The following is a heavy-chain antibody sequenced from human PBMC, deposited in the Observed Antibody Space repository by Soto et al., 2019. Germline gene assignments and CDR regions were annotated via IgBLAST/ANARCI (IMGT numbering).Heavy chain of an antibody. CDR1: GFTFGDYA. CDR2: IRSKAYGGTT. V-gene: IGHV3-49*03. J-gene: IGHJ3*02. Sequence: GGSLRLSCTASGFTFGDYAMSWFRQAPGKGLEWVGFIRSKAYGGTTEYAASVKGRFTISRDDSKSIAYLQMNSLKTEDTAVYYCTRAKSPYYDFWSGHIVFDIWGQGTMVTVSS. D-gene: IGHD3-3*01. CDR3: TRAKSPYYDFWSGHIVFDI.